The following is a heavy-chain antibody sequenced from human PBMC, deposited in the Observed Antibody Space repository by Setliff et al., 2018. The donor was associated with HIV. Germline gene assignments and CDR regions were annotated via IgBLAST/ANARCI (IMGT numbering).Heavy chain of an antibody. CDR1: GFTFTSSA. CDR2: IVVGSGNT. CDR3: AAVRYYYDSSGYPYYYYGMDV. V-gene: IGHV1-58*01. D-gene: IGHD3-22*01. J-gene: IGHJ6*02. Sequence: GASVKVSCKASGFTFTSSAVQWVRQARGQRLEWIGWIVVGSGNTNYAQKFQERVTITRDMSTSTAYMELSSLRSEDTAVYYCAAVRYYYDSSGYPYYYYGMDVWGQGTTVTAP.